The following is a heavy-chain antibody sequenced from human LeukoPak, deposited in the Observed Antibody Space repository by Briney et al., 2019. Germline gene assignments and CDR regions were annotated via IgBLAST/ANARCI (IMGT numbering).Heavy chain of an antibody. CDR2: IYYSGST. CDR3: ARARAAAHFDY. CDR1: GGSVSSGSYY. Sequence: PSETLSLTCTVSGGSVSSGSYYWSWIRQPPGKGLEWIGYIYYSGSTNYNPSLKSRVTISVDTSKNQFSLKLSSVTAADTAVYCARARAAAHFDYWGQGTLVTVSS. J-gene: IGHJ4*02. V-gene: IGHV4-61*01. D-gene: IGHD6-13*01.